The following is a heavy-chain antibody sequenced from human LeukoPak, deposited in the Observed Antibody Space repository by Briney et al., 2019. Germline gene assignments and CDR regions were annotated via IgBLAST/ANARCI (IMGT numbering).Heavy chain of an antibody. D-gene: IGHD6-19*01. CDR1: GGSISSSTYY. J-gene: IGHJ4*02. CDR3: ARHVRAVAGGRYFDY. CDR2: IYYSGTT. V-gene: IGHV4-39*01. Sequence: PSETLSLTCTVSGGSISSSTYYWGWIRQPPGKGLEWIGSIYYSGTTYFNPSLKSRVTMSVDTSKNQFSLKLSSVTAADTAVYYCARHVRAVAGGRYFDYWGQGTQVTVSS.